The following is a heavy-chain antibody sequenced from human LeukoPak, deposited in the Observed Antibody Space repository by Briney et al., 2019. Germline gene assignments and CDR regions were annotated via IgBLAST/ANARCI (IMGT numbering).Heavy chain of an antibody. J-gene: IGHJ4*02. V-gene: IGHV3-33*08. D-gene: IGHD6-19*01. CDR3: ARNPSPAIAVAGTGGGLY. CDR1: GFTFSSYW. CDR2: TWHDESQK. Sequence: PGGSLRLSCAASGFTFSSYWMHWLRQAPGKGLEWVAITWHDESQKYYADSVKGRFTISGDNSKNTLYLQMNSLRAEDTAVYYCARNPSPAIAVAGTGGGLYWGQGTLVTVSS.